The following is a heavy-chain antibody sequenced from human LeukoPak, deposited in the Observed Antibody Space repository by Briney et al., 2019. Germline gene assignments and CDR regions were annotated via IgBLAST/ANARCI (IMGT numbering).Heavy chain of an antibody. CDR1: GYTLTELS. CDR3: ATDGGEEWQWLYY. J-gene: IGHJ4*02. V-gene: IGHV1-24*01. D-gene: IGHD6-19*01. Sequence: ASVKVSCKISGYTLTELSMHWVRQAPGKGLEWMGGFDPEDGETIYAQKFQGRVTMTEDTSTDTAYMELSSLRSEDTAVYYCATDGGEEWQWLYYWGQGTLVTVSS. CDR2: FDPEDGET.